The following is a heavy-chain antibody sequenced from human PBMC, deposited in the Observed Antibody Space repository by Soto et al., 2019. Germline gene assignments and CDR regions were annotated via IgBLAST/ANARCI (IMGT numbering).Heavy chain of an antibody. D-gene: IGHD5-18*01. V-gene: IGHV3-30*18. CDR1: GFTFSSYG. J-gene: IGHJ6*02. CDR3: AKDQEWRGYSYGYPDYYYGMDV. Sequence: SLRLSCAASGFTFSSYGMHWVRQAPGKGLXWVAVISYDGSNKYYADSVKGRFTISRDNSKNTLYLQMNSLRAEDTAVYYCAKDQEWRGYSYGYPDYYYGMDVWGQGTTVTVSS. CDR2: ISYDGSNK.